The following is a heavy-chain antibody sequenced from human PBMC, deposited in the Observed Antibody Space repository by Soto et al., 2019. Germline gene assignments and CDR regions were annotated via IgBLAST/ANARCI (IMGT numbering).Heavy chain of an antibody. CDR3: ARDSSSSSDYGMDV. J-gene: IGHJ6*02. CDR1: GFTFSSYS. V-gene: IGHV3-21*01. D-gene: IGHD6-13*01. CDR2: ISSSSSYI. Sequence: VGSLRLSCAASGFTFSSYSMNWVRQAPGKGLEWVSSISSSSSYIYYADSVKGRFTISRDNAKNSLYLQMNSLRAEDTAVYYCARDSSSSSDYGMDVWGQGTTVTVSS.